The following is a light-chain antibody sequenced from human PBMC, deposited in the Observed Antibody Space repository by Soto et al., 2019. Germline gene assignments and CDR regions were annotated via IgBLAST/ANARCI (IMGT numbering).Light chain of an antibody. V-gene: IGKV3-20*01. J-gene: IGKJ1*01. CDR2: GAS. CDR1: QSVSSRY. CDR3: QQHGSPPWT. Sequence: EIVLTQSPGTLSLSPGXRATLSCRASQSVSSRYLGWYQQRFAQAPRLLIYGASSRATGIPDRFSSSGSGTDFTLTISSLEPEDFAVYYCQQHGSPPWTFGQGTKVYIK.